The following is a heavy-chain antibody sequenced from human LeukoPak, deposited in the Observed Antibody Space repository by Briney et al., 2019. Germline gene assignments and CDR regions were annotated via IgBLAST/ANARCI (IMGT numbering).Heavy chain of an antibody. CDR1: GGSISRYY. CDR2: IYTSGST. V-gene: IGHV4-4*07. D-gene: IGHD2-2*01. CDR3: ARDPVVGPFDL. J-gene: IGHJ2*01. Sequence: SETLSLTSTVSGGSISRYYWSWIRQPAGKGLEWIGRIYTSGSTNYNPSLKSRVTMSVDTSKNQFSLKLSSVTAADTAVYYCARDPVVGPFDLWGRVTLVTVSS.